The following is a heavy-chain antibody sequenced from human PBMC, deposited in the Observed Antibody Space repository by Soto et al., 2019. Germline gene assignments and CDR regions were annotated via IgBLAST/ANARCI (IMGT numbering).Heavy chain of an antibody. Sequence: GGSLRLSCAGSGFTFSSEWKHWVRQAPGKGLVWVSRINSDGSSTSYADSVKGRFTISRDNSKNTLYLQMDSLRAEDTAIYYCARVDPPAKSWGQGTLVTVSS. D-gene: IGHD2-2*01. CDR2: INSDGSST. J-gene: IGHJ5*02. CDR3: ARVDPPAKS. CDR1: GFTFSSEW. V-gene: IGHV3-74*01.